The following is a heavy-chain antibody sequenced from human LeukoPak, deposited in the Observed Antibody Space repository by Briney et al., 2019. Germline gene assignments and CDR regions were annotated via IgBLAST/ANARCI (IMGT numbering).Heavy chain of an antibody. J-gene: IGHJ4*02. Sequence: PGGSLRLSCVASGFIFSDFGMNGVRQVPGKGLEWVAFISSRGTSTFYADSVKGRFTISRDTAKKSLDLQMTSLRADDTAAYYCVRGTDCSATTCYPLSAFDYWGQGTLVTVSS. V-gene: IGHV3-21*04. CDR3: VRGTDCSATTCYPLSAFDY. CDR2: ISSRGTST. D-gene: IGHD2-8*02. CDR1: GFIFSDFG.